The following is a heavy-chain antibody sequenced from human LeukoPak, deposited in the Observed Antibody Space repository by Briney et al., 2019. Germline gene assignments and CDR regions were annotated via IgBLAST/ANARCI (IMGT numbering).Heavy chain of an antibody. Sequence: PGGSLRLSCAASGSTFSSYGMHWVRQAPGKGLEWVAVISYDGSNKYYADSVKGRFTISRDNSKNTLYLQMNSLRAEDTAVYYCARDGDFWSAQGAFDIWGQGTMVTVSS. CDR1: GSTFSSYG. CDR3: ARDGDFWSAQGAFDI. CDR2: ISYDGSNK. V-gene: IGHV3-30*03. D-gene: IGHD3-3*01. J-gene: IGHJ3*02.